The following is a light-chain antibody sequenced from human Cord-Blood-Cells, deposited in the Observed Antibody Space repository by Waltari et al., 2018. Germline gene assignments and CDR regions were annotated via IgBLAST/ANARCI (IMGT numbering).Light chain of an antibody. Sequence: EIVLTQSPGTLSLSPGERATLSCRASQSVSSSYLAWYQQKPGQAPRLLIYGASRRSTGIPDRFSGSGSGTDFTLTISRLEPEDFAVYYCQQYGSYSFGQGTKLEIK. J-gene: IGKJ2*03. V-gene: IGKV3-20*01. CDR3: QQYGSYS. CDR1: QSVSSSY. CDR2: GAS.